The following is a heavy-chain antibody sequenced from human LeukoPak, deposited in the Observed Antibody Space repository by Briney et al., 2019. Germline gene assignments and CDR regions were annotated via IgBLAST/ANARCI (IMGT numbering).Heavy chain of an antibody. CDR2: IKGDGSST. Sequence: GGSLRLSCAASGFTFSSYWMHWVRHTPGKGLVWVSRIKGDGSSTSYADSVKGRFTISRDNAKNTLYLQMNSLRAEDTAVYYCARGTGTFDYWGQGTLVAVSS. CDR1: GFTFSSYW. V-gene: IGHV3-74*01. CDR3: ARGTGTFDY. D-gene: IGHD1-7*01. J-gene: IGHJ4*02.